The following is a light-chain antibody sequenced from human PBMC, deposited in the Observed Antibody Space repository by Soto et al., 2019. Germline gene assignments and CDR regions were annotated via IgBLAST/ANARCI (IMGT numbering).Light chain of an antibody. CDR3: QQSSITPRS. V-gene: IGKV1-39*01. CDR1: QSISTY. J-gene: IGKJ1*01. CDR2: GAS. Sequence: DIRLTQSPSSLSASVGDRVTISCRASQSISTYLMWYHHKPGKAPNLLIYGASGLQNGVPSRFAGSGSGTEFTLTITGLQPEDFGTYYCQQSSITPRSFGQGTKVEI.